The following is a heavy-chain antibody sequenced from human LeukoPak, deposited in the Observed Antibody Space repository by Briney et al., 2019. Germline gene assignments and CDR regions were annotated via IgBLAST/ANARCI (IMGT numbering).Heavy chain of an antibody. CDR2: ISSHNGYT. CDR1: GYTFIGYG. V-gene: IGHV1-18*01. J-gene: IGHJ5*02. Sequence: ASVKVSCKASGYTFIGYGISWVRQAPGQGLEWIGWISSHNGYTKYAQKFQGRVTMTTDTSMSTAYMELGSLRSDDTAVYYCARRRAVAGVNWFDPWGQGTLVTVSS. D-gene: IGHD6-19*01. CDR3: ARRRAVAGVNWFDP.